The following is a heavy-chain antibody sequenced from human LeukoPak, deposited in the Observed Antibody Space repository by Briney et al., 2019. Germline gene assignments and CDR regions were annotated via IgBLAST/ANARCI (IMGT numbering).Heavy chain of an antibody. D-gene: IGHD5-18*01. CDR1: GFTVSSNY. Sequence: QAGGSLRLSCAASGFTVSSNYMSWVRQAPGKGLEWVSVIYSGGSTYYADSVKGRFTISRDNSKNTLYLQMNSLRAEDTAVYYCASSGWIQLWWHFDYWGQGTLVTVSS. V-gene: IGHV3-66*01. CDR2: IYSGGST. CDR3: ASSGWIQLWWHFDY. J-gene: IGHJ4*02.